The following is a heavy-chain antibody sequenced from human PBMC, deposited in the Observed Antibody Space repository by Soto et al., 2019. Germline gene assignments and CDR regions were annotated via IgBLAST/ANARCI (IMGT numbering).Heavy chain of an antibody. V-gene: IGHV3-33*01. CDR2: IWYDGSNK. J-gene: IGHJ6*02. Sequence: PGGSLRLSCAASGFTFSSYGMHWVRQAPGKGLEWVAVIWYDGSNKYYADSVKGRFTISRDNSKNTLYLQMNSLRAEDTAVYYCAREHEVGASLLWFYYYYGMDVWGQGTTVTVSS. CDR3: AREHEVGASLLWFYYYYGMDV. CDR1: GFTFSSYG. D-gene: IGHD3-10*01.